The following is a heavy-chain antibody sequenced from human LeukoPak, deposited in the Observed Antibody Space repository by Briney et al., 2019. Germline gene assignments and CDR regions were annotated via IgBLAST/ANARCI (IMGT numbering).Heavy chain of an antibody. J-gene: IGHJ4*02. CDR3: ASRGGAYFDY. Sequence: GGSLRLSCAASGFTFSSYAMSWVRQAPGKGLEWVSAISGSGGRTYSADSVKGRFTISRDNSNNTLYLQMNSLRAEETAVYYRASRGGAYFDYWGQGTLVTVSS. CDR2: ISGSGGRT. D-gene: IGHD3-10*01. CDR1: GFTFSSYA. V-gene: IGHV3-23*01.